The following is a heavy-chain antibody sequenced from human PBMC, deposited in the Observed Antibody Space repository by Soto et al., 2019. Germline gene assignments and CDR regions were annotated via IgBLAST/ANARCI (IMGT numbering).Heavy chain of an antibody. CDR3: SRDARAYYDLLTASLEIEY. Sequence: ASVKVSCKASGYTFTNYRITWVRQAPGQGLEWMGRISAYNGNANYAQNLQGRLTMTTDTSTSTAYMELRSLRSDDTAVYYCSRDARAYYDLLTASLEIEYWGQGTLVTVSS. J-gene: IGHJ4*02. CDR2: ISAYNGNA. CDR1: GYTFTNYR. D-gene: IGHD3-9*01. V-gene: IGHV1-18*01.